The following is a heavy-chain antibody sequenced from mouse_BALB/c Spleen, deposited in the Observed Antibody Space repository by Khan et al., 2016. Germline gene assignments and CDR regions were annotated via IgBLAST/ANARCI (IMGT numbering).Heavy chain of an antibody. CDR2: IYPGDGDT. CDR3: ASYNGSSYDYLDY. V-gene: IGHV1-87*01. D-gene: IGHD1-1*01. J-gene: IGHJ2*01. CDR1: GYTFTSYW. Sequence: VQLQESGAELARPGASVKLSCKASGYTFTSYWMQWVNQRPGQGLEWIGAIYPGDGDTRYTQKFKGKATLTADKSSSTAYMQLSSLASEDSAVYYCASYNGSSYDYLDYWGQGTTLTVSS.